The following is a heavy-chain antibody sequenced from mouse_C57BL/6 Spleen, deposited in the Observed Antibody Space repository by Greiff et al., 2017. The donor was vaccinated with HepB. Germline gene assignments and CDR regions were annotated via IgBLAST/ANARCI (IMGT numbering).Heavy chain of an antibody. CDR1: GYTFTDYN. J-gene: IGHJ2*01. Sequence: EVQLQQSGPELVKPGASVKMSCKASGYTFTDYNMHWVKQSHGKSLEWIGYINPNNGGTSYNQKFKGKATLTVNKSSSTAYMELRSLTSEDSAVYYCARITTVVARLDYWGQGTTLTVSS. V-gene: IGHV1-22*01. CDR3: ARITTVVARLDY. D-gene: IGHD1-1*01. CDR2: INPNNGGT.